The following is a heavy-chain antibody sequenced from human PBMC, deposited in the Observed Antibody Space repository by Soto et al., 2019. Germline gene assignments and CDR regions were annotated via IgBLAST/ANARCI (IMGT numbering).Heavy chain of an antibody. D-gene: IGHD3-10*01. CDR1: GGSISSYY. Sequence: SETLSLTCTVSGGSISSYYWSWIRQPPGKGLEWIGYINYSGSTNYNPSLKSRVTISVDTSKNQFSLKLSSVTAADTAVYYCARAPRGNYGYPSYFDYWGQGTLVTVSS. V-gene: IGHV4-59*01. CDR3: ARAPRGNYGYPSYFDY. J-gene: IGHJ4*02. CDR2: INYSGST.